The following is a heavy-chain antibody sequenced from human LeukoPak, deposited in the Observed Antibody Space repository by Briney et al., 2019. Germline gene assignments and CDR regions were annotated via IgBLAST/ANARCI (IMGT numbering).Heavy chain of an antibody. CDR1: RFTFSNYG. CDR3: ARTPTCPSCHFDS. Sequence: GGSLRLSCAASRFTFSNYGVNWVRQAPGKGLGWVPYINSRSSTIYYADSVKGRFTISRDNAKNTLYLQMNSLRAEDTAVYYCARTPTCPSCHFDSWGQGTLVTVSS. J-gene: IGHJ4*02. CDR2: INSRSSTI. D-gene: IGHD2-15*01. V-gene: IGHV3-48*04.